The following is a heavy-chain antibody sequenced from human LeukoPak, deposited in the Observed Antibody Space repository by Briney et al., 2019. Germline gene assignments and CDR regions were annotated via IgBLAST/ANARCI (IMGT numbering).Heavy chain of an antibody. V-gene: IGHV3-23*01. CDR1: GFTFRSYG. CDR2: ISHSGGST. J-gene: IGHJ3*02. D-gene: IGHD5-24*01. CDR3: AREGEMATTPGAFDI. Sequence: GGTLRLSCAASGFTFRSYGMNWVRQAPGKGLEWVSAISHSGGSTYYADSVKGRFTISRDNSKNTLYLQMNSLRAEDTAVYYCAREGEMATTPGAFDIWGQGTMVTVSS.